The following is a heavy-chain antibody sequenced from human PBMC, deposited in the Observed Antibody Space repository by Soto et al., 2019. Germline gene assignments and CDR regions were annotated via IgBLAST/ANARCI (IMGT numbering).Heavy chain of an antibody. Sequence: PGGSLRLSCAASGFTFSSYGMHWVRQAPGKGLEWVAVIWYDGSNKYYADSVKGRFTISRDNSKNTLYLQMNSLRAEDTAVYYCARDDAGTTRNYYYYGMDVWGQGTTVTVSS. V-gene: IGHV3-33*01. CDR3: ARDDAGTTRNYYYYGMDV. J-gene: IGHJ6*02. D-gene: IGHD1-1*01. CDR1: GFTFSSYG. CDR2: IWYDGSNK.